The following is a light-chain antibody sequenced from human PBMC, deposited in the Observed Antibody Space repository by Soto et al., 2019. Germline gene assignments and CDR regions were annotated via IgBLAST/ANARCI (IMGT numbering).Light chain of an antibody. CDR1: QSVSSSY. J-gene: IGKJ1*01. Sequence: EIVLTQSPGTLSLSPGERATLSCRASQSVSSSYLAWYQQKPGQAPRLLIYVASSRATGIPDRFSGSGSGTDFTLTISRLEPEDFEVYYCQQYGSSPRTFGQGTKVEIK. CDR3: QQYGSSPRT. CDR2: VAS. V-gene: IGKV3-20*01.